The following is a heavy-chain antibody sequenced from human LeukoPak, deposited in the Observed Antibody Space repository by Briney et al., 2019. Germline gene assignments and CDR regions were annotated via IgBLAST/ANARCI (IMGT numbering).Heavy chain of an antibody. V-gene: IGHV1-18*01. CDR3: ARDYPLRFFTTDLTYYDILTGYPLRAFDI. CDR2: ISAYNGNT. D-gene: IGHD3-9*01. Sequence: ASVKASCTASGYTFTSYGISWVRQAPGQGLEWMGWISAYNGNTNYAQKLQDRVTMTTDTSTTTTYMELRSLRSDDTAVYYCARDYPLRFFTTDLTYYDILTGYPLRAFDIWGQGTMVTVSS. CDR1: GYTFTSYG. J-gene: IGHJ3*02.